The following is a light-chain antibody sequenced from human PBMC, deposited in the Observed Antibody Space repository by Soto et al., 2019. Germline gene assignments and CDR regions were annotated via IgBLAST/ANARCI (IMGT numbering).Light chain of an antibody. V-gene: IGKV3-15*01. CDR2: GAS. CDR3: QQYNNWPPWT. Sequence: QSVSSNLAWYQQKPGQVPRLLIYGASTRATGIPARFSGGGSGTEFTLTISSLQSEDFAVYYCQQYNNWPPWTFGQGTKVDI. CDR1: QSVSSN. J-gene: IGKJ1*01.